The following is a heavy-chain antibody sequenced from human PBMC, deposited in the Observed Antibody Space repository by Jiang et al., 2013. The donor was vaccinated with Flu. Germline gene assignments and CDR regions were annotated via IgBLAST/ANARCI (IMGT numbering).Heavy chain of an antibody. CDR1: GYTFTGYY. V-gene: IGHV1-2*06. D-gene: IGHD3-22*01. Sequence: CKASGYTFTGYYMHWVRQAPGQGLEWMGRINPNSGGTNYAQKFQGRVTMTRDTSISTAYMELSRLRSDDTAVYYCARERNYDSSGYYEWNWFDPWGQGTLVTVSS. J-gene: IGHJ5*02. CDR3: ARERNYDSSGYYEWNWFDP. CDR2: INPNSGGT.